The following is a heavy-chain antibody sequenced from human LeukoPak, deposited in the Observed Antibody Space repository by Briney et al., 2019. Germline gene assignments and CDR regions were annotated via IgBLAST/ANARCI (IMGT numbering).Heavy chain of an antibody. D-gene: IGHD1-20*01. Sequence: ASVTVSFKSSGYSFTGYSMHWVRQAPGQGLEWMGWINPNSGGTKFAQKFQGRVTMTRDTSISTAYMEVSRLRSDDTAVYYCATQNNSYFAYWGQGTLVTVSS. CDR1: GYSFTGYS. CDR2: INPNSGGT. V-gene: IGHV1-2*02. J-gene: IGHJ4*02. CDR3: ATQNNSYFAY.